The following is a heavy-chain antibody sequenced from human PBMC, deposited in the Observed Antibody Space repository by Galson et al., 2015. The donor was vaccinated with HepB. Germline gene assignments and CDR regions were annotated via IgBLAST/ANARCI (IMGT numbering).Heavy chain of an antibody. CDR2: IWYDRSKQ. J-gene: IGHJ4*02. Sequence: SLRLSCAASGFAFSDYAMNWVRQAPGKGLEWVAVIWYDRSKQYYADSVRGRFTVSRDNSENTLFLEMNDLRVEDTALYYCARDVVESLDEDHWGQGTLVTVSS. D-gene: IGHD2-21*01. CDR3: ARDVVESLDEDH. V-gene: IGHV3-33*08. CDR1: GFAFSDYA.